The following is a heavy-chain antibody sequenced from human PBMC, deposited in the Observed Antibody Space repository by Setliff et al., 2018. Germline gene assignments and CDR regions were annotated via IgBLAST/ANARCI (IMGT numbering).Heavy chain of an antibody. CDR1: GGSMGSYY. CDR3: ARDLGHGGDSDY. D-gene: IGHD2-21*02. Sequence: SLTCTVSGGSMGSYYWTWIRQSAGKGLEWIGRVYTTGSTAFNPSLNSRVTMSLDTSKNQVSLKLNSVTATDTAVYYCARDLGHGGDSDYWGQGIPVTVSS. V-gene: IGHV4-4*07. CDR2: VYTTGST. J-gene: IGHJ4*02.